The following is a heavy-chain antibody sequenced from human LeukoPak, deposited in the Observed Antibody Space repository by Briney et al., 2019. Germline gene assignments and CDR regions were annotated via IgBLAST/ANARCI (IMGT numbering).Heavy chain of an antibody. CDR3: VRFGEYLGDYYYYYGMDV. V-gene: IGHV4-4*02. CDR1: GGSISSSNW. CDR2: IYHSGST. D-gene: IGHD3-10*01. Sequence: SETLPLTCAVSGGSISSSNWWSWVRQPPGKGLEWIGEIYHSGSTNYNPSLKSRVTISVDKSKNQFSLKLSSVTAADTAVYYCVRFGEYLGDYYYYYGMDVWGQGTTVTVSS. J-gene: IGHJ6*02.